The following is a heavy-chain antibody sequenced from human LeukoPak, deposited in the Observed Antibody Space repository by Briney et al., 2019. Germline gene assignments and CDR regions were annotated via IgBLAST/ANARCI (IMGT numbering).Heavy chain of an antibody. V-gene: IGHV3-30*19. Sequence: GGSLRLSCVTSGFIFSSYGFHWVRQAPGKGLEWVAVISFDGSEKYYADSAKGRFSISTDYSRNTLYLEMNSLRADDTAVYYCVRSQLQYCTTTSCYVFGSWGQGTLVTVSS. CDR2: ISFDGSEK. D-gene: IGHD2-2*01. CDR3: VRSQLQYCTTTSCYVFGS. J-gene: IGHJ4*02. CDR1: GFIFSSYG.